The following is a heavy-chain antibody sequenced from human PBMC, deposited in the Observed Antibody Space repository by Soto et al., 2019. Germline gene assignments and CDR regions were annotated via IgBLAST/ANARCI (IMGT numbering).Heavy chain of an antibody. D-gene: IGHD6-6*01. CDR1: GFTFSSYA. J-gene: IGHJ4*02. Sequence: PGGSLRLSCAASGFTFSSYAMHWVRQAPGKGLEWVAVISYDGSNKYYADSVKGRFTISRDNSKNTLYLQMNSLRAEDTAVYYCARESSSSSSGYDWIRAFDYWGQGTLVTVSS. CDR2: ISYDGSNK. V-gene: IGHV3-30-3*01. CDR3: ARESSSSSSGYDWIRAFDY.